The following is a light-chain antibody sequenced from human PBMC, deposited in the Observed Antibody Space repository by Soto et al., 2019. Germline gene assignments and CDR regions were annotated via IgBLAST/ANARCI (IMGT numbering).Light chain of an antibody. J-gene: IGKJ3*01. CDR1: QRISSSF. V-gene: IGKV3-20*01. Sequence: DIVLTQSPGTLSLSPGERATLSCRASQRISSSFLAWYQQKPGRAPRLLISATSTRATGIPDRFSGSGSGTDFILTITRLEPEDFAVYYCQQYDSSPPTFGPGTKVDIK. CDR2: ATS. CDR3: QQYDSSPPT.